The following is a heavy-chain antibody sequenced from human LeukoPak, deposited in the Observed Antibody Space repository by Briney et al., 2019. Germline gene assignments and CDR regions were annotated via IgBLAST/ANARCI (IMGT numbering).Heavy chain of an antibody. CDR1: GFTFSSYS. CDR2: ISSSSSTI. CDR3: ASYYDFWSGYTTWYYYGMDV. Sequence: GGSLRLSCAASGFTFSSYSMNWVRQAPGKGLEWVSYISSSSSTIYYADSVKGRFTISRDNAKNSLYLQMNSLRAEDTAVYYCASYYDFWSGYTTWYYYGMDVWGQGTTVTVSS. J-gene: IGHJ6*02. D-gene: IGHD3-3*01. V-gene: IGHV3-48*04.